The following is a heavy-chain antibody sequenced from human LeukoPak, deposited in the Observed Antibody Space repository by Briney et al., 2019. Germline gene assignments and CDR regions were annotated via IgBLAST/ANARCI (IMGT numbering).Heavy chain of an antibody. V-gene: IGHV3-7*03. D-gene: IGHD1-26*01. CDR1: GFTFSSYW. CDR2: IKQDGSEK. CDR3: VRDLGGRSGH. Sequence: GGSLRLSCAASGFTFSSYWMNWVRQAPGRGPEWVAHIKQDGSEKYYLDSVKGRFTISRDNAKNSLYLQMSSLRAEDTAVYYCVRDLGGRSGHWGQGTLVTVSS. J-gene: IGHJ4*02.